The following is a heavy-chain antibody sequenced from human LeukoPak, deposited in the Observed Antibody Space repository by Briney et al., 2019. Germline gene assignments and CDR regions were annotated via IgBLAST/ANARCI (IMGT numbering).Heavy chain of an antibody. CDR1: GYTFTGYY. J-gene: IGHJ4*02. V-gene: IGHV1-8*02. CDR3: ARASRRGIDY. CDR2: MNPNSGNT. D-gene: IGHD3-16*01. Sequence: ASVKVSCKASGYTFTGYYMHWVRQATGQGLEWMGWMNPNSGNTGYAQKFQGRVTMTRNTSISTAYMELSSLRSEDTAVYYCARASRRGIDYWGQGTLVTVSS.